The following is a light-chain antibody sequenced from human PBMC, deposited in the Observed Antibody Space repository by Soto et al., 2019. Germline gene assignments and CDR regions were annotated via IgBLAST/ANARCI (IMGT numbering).Light chain of an antibody. V-gene: IGKV1-8*01. J-gene: IGKJ4*01. Sequence: AIQLTPSPSSLSASTVDRVTITCRASQGISSYLAWYQQKPGKAPKLLIYAASTLQSGVPSRFSGSGSGTDFTLTISCLQSEDFATYYCQQYYSYPLTFGGGTKVDIK. CDR2: AAS. CDR1: QGISSY. CDR3: QQYYSYPLT.